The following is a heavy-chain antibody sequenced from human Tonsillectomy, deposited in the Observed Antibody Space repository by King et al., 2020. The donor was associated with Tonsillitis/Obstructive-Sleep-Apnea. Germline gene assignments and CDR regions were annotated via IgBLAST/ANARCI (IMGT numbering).Heavy chain of an antibody. V-gene: IGHV3-53*04. D-gene: IGHD4-17*01. Sequence: VQLVESGGGLVQPGGSLRLSCAASGFTFSSNYMSWVRQAPGKGLEWVSVIYSGGSTYYADSVKGRFTISRHNSKNTLYLQMNSLRAKDTAVYYCARGDYDDEGYYFDYWGQGTLVTVSS. CDR2: IYSGGST. CDR1: GFTFSSNY. J-gene: IGHJ4*02. CDR3: ARGDYDDEGYYFDY.